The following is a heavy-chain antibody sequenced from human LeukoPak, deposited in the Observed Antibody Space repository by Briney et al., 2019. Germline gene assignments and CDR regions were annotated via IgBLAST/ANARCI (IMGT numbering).Heavy chain of an antibody. CDR3: ARERWSDAFDI. CDR1: GFTFDDYA. D-gene: IGHD4-23*01. J-gene: IGHJ3*02. Sequence: GGSLRLSCAASGFTFDDYAMHWVRQAPGKGLEWVSRINSDGSSTSYANSVKGRFTISRDNAKNTLYLQMNSLRAEDTAVYYCARERWSDAFDIWGQGTMVTVSS. V-gene: IGHV3-74*01. CDR2: INSDGSST.